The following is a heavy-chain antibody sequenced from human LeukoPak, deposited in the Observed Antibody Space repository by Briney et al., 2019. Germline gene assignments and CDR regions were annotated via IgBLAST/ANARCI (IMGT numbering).Heavy chain of an antibody. Sequence: GASVKVSCKASGYTFTSYGISWVRQAPGQGLEWMGWISAYNGNTNYAQKLQGRVTMTTDTSTSTAYMELSSLRSEDTAVYYCARVPDSSSWDRGYYFDYWGQGTLVTVSS. CDR3: ARVPDSSSWDRGYYFDY. V-gene: IGHV1-18*01. CDR2: ISAYNGNT. D-gene: IGHD6-13*01. CDR1: GYTFTSYG. J-gene: IGHJ4*02.